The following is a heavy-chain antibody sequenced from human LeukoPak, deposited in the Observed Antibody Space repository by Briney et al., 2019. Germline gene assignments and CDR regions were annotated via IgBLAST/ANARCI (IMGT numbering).Heavy chain of an antibody. J-gene: IGHJ4*01. CDR1: GFTFSSYA. CDR3: ANERGWLAIFDY. V-gene: IGHV3-23*01. CDR2: IKTSGGST. Sequence: GGSLRLSCAASGFTFSSYAMNWVRQAPGKGLEWVSSIKTSGGSTYYTDSVKGRFTISRDNSKNTLYLQMNSLRAEDTAVYYCANERGWLAIFDYWGQGTLVTVSS. D-gene: IGHD3-22*01.